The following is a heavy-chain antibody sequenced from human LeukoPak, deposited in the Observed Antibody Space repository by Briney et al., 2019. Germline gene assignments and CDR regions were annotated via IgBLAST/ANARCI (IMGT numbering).Heavy chain of an antibody. V-gene: IGHV6-1*01. J-gene: IGHJ6*02. CDR2: TYYRSQWYN. CDR1: GDSVSSNSAT. CDR3: ARRGPAGSSSSGMDV. Sequence: SQTLSLTCAISGDSVSSNSATWNWVRQSPTRGLEWRGWTYYRSQWYNDYAVSVKSRITINPDTSKNQFSLQLNSVTPEDTAVYYCARRGPAGSSSSGMDVWGQGTTVTVSS. D-gene: IGHD6-6*01.